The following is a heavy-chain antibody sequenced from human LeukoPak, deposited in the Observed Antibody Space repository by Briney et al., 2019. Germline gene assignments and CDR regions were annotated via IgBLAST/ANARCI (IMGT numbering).Heavy chain of an antibody. J-gene: IGHJ6*03. CDR2: IRFDGSNK. CDR1: GFTFSSYG. V-gene: IGHV3-30*02. CDR3: AKGRWFGEYYYYYMDV. D-gene: IGHD3-10*01. Sequence: GGSLRLSCAASGFTFSSYGMHWVRQAPGKGLEWVAFIRFDGSNKYYADSVKGRFTISRDNSKNTLYLQMNSLRVEDTAVYYCAKGRWFGEYYYYYMDVWGKGTTVTISS.